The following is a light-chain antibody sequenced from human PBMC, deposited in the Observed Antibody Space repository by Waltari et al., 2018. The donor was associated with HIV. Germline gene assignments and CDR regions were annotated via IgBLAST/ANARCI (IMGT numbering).Light chain of an antibody. CDR2: GTS. J-gene: IGKJ1*01. Sequence: PSSLSASVGDRVTITCRTSQSISTYLNWYQQRPGKAPKLLIYGTSTLQSGVPARFSGSGSGTDFTLTISTLQPEDFATYYCQQSFAPPRTFGHGTKVEV. V-gene: IGKV1-39*01. CDR1: QSISTY. CDR3: QQSFAPPRT.